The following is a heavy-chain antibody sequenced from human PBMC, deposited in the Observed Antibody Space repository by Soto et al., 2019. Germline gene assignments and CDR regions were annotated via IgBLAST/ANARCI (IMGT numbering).Heavy chain of an antibody. Sequence: EVQLVESGGGLVKAGGSLRLFCTASGFTFRNYNMNWVRQAPGKGLEWVSSISTGGAYMFYADSVKGRFTISVDNAQTSLFLQIDSPRAENTVLYYCARYIASPGGDYFGSWCQGTLVTVSS. CDR1: GFTFRNYN. CDR3: ARYIASPGGDYFGS. V-gene: IGHV3-21*06. J-gene: IGHJ4*02. CDR2: ISTGGAYM. D-gene: IGHD2-21*01.